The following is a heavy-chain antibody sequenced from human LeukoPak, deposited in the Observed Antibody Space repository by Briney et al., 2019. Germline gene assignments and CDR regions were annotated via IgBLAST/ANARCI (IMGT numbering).Heavy chain of an antibody. Sequence: GGSLRLSCAASGFTFSTYGMSWVRQAPGKGLEWVSGISGSGGSRFYTDSVRGRFTISRDNSKNTLYLQMNSLRAEDTAVYYCAKLREWELPDLFDYWGQGTLVTVSS. CDR3: AKLREWELPDLFDY. CDR2: ISGSGGSR. CDR1: GFTFSTYG. J-gene: IGHJ4*02. D-gene: IGHD1-26*01. V-gene: IGHV3-23*01.